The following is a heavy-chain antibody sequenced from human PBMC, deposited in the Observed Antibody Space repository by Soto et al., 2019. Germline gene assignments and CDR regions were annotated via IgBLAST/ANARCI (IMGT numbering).Heavy chain of an antibody. J-gene: IGHJ6*02. CDR2: IYYSGST. CDR1: GGSISSSSYY. V-gene: IGHV4-39*01. D-gene: IGHD3-3*01. CDR3: ASTIFGGYYYYGMDL. Sequence: SETLSLTCTVSGGSISSSSYYWGWIRQPPGKGLEWIGSIYYSGSTYYNPSLKSRVTISVDTSKNQFSLKLSSVTAADTAVYYCASTIFGGYYYYGMDLWGQGTTVTVSS.